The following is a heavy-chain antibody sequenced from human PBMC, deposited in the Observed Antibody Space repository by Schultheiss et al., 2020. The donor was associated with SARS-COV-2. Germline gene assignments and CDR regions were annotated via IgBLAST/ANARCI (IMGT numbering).Heavy chain of an antibody. CDR2: ISSSGSTI. Sequence: GGSLRLSCAASGFTFSSYAMSWVRQAPGKGLEWVSYISSSGSTIYYADSVKGRFTISRDNSKNTLYLQMNSLRAEDTAVYYCARDPSNYDRNYYYGMDVWGQGTTVTVSS. D-gene: IGHD4-11*01. V-gene: IGHV3-48*01. CDR1: GFTFSSYA. J-gene: IGHJ6*02. CDR3: ARDPSNYDRNYYYGMDV.